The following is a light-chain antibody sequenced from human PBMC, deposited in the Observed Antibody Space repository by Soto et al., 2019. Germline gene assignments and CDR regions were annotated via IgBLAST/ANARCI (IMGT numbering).Light chain of an antibody. CDR3: QHYNSYSEA. J-gene: IGKJ1*01. CDR2: KAS. Sequence: DIQMTQSPSTLSASVGDRVTITYRASQSISSWLAWYQQKPGKAPKLLIYKASSLESGVPSRFSGSGSGTEFTLTISSLQPDDFATYYCQHYNSYSEAFGQGTKVDIK. V-gene: IGKV1-5*03. CDR1: QSISSW.